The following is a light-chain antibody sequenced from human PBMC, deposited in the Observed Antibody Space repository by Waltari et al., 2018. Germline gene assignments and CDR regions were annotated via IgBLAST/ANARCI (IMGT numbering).Light chain of an antibody. Sequence: DIVMTQSPDSLAVSLGDRATINCKSSQSVLYSSNNKNYLAWYQQKPGQPPKLIIYWASTRESGVPDRFSGSGSGTDFTLTISSLQAEDVAVYYCQQHYGTPRTFGQGTKLEIK. V-gene: IGKV4-1*01. CDR1: QSVLYSSNNKNY. CDR3: QQHYGTPRT. J-gene: IGKJ2*01. CDR2: WAS.